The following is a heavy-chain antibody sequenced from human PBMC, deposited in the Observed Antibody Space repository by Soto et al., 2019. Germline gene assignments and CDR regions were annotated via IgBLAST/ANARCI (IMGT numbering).Heavy chain of an antibody. Sequence: SVKVSCKASGGTFSSYAISWVRQAPGQGLEWMGGIIPIFGTANYAQKFQGRVTITADESTSTAYMELSSLRSEDTAVYYCAESPRGVGATTFDYWGQGTLVTVSS. CDR2: IIPIFGTA. CDR3: AESPRGVGATTFDY. D-gene: IGHD1-26*01. V-gene: IGHV1-69*13. CDR1: GGTFSSYA. J-gene: IGHJ4*02.